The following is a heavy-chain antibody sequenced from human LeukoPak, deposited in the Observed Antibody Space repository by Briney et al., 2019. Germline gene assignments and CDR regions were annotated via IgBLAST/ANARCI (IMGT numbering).Heavy chain of an antibody. J-gene: IGHJ4*02. CDR3: ARQVGARPYFDY. Sequence: PGGSLRLSCAASGFTCDDYAMHWIRQAPGKGLEWVSLISGDGGSTYYADSVKGRFTISRDNSKNSLYLQMNSLRTEDTALYYCARQVGARPYFDYWGQGTLVTVSS. CDR1: GFTCDDYA. CDR2: ISGDGGST. D-gene: IGHD1-26*01. V-gene: IGHV3-43*02.